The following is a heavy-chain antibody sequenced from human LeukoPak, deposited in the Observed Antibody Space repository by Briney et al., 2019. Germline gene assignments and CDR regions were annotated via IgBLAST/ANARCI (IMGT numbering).Heavy chain of an antibody. J-gene: IGHJ4*02. CDR2: LYPGDSDT. Sequence: GESLKISCKGSGYSFATYWIGSVRQMPGKGLEWMGILYPGDSDTRYSPSFQGQVTISVDKSISTAYLQWSSLKASDTAIYYCARRIFTGQYYFDYWGQGTLVTVSS. CDR3: ARRIFTGQYYFDY. D-gene: IGHD2-8*02. V-gene: IGHV5-51*01. CDR1: GYSFATYW.